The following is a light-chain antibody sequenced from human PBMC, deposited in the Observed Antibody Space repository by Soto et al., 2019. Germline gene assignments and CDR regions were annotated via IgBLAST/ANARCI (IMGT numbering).Light chain of an antibody. Sequence: DIVMTQSPDSLAVSLGERATINCKSSQSVLYSSNNNNYLAWYQQKPGQPPKLLIYWASTLESGVPDRFSGSGSGKDFTLTIITLQAEDVAVYYCQQYYSTPRSFRQGTKVEIK. CDR3: QQYYSTPRS. J-gene: IGKJ1*01. V-gene: IGKV4-1*01. CDR1: QSVLYSSNNNNY. CDR2: WAS.